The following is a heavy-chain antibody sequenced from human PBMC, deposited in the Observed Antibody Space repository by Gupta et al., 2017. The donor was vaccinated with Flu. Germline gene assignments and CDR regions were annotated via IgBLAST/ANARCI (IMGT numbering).Heavy chain of an antibody. D-gene: IGHD6-13*01. CDR3: ARGTYSSSWSSNFDD. CDR2: INRSGST. J-gene: IGHJ4*02. Sequence: SSGSFRSYYWSWIRKTPGKGLEWIGEINRSGSTKYNPSLQSRVTISVDTSKSQFSLMLTSVTAADTGVYFCARGTYSSSWSSNFDDWGQGTLVTVSS. CDR1: SGSFRSYY. V-gene: IGHV4-34*01.